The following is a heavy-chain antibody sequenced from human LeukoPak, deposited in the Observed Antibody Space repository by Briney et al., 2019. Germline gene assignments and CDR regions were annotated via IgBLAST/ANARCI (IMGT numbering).Heavy chain of an antibody. CDR1: GFTFSNAW. V-gene: IGHV3-15*01. Sequence: GGSLRLSCAASGFTFSNAWMSWVRQAPGKGLERVGRIKSKTDGGTTDYAAPVKGRFTISRDDSKNTLYLQMNSLKTEDTAVYYCTTEGQYCSSTSCYYWFDPWGQGTLVTVSS. CDR3: TTEGQYCSSTSCYYWFDP. J-gene: IGHJ5*02. D-gene: IGHD2-2*01. CDR2: IKSKTDGGTT.